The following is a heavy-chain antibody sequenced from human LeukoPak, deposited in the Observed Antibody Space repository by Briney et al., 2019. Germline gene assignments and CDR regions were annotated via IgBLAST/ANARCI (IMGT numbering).Heavy chain of an antibody. Sequence: GGSLRLSXAASGFTFSRYAMNWVRQPPGKGLEWLSSISTTSSSSYIHYADSMKGRFTISRDNAKSSLYLQMNSLRAEDTAVYYCARVMAGYSYMDVWGKGTTVTVSS. CDR2: ISTTSSSSYI. CDR1: GFTFSRYA. J-gene: IGHJ6*03. CDR3: ARVMAGYSYMDV. D-gene: IGHD3-10*01. V-gene: IGHV3-21*01.